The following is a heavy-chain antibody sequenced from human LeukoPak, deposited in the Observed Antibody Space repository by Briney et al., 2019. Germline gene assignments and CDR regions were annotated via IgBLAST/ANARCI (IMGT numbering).Heavy chain of an antibody. Sequence: GASVKVSCKASGYTFTGYYMHWVRQAPGQGLEWMGWINPNSGGTNYAQKFQGRVTMTRDTSISTAYMELSRLRSDDTAVYYCARWCRSCYSRPRAARFDPWGQGTLVTVSS. V-gene: IGHV1-2*02. CDR3: ARWCRSCYSRPRAARFDP. CDR1: GYTFTGYY. D-gene: IGHD2-15*01. CDR2: INPNSGGT. J-gene: IGHJ5*02.